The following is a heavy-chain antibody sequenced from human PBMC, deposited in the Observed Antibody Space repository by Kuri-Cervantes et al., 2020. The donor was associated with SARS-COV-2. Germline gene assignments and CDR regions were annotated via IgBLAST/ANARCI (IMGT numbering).Heavy chain of an antibody. CDR3: ARDLRLGKSLDY. Sequence: GGSLRLSCAASGFSFSSYSMNWVRQAPGKGLDWVSYISSSTTTKYYADSVKGRFTISRDNARNSLYLQMNSLRAEDTAIYYCARDLRLGKSLDYWGQGTLVTVSS. CDR2: ISSSTTTK. CDR1: GFSFSSYS. J-gene: IGHJ4*02. D-gene: IGHD7-27*01. V-gene: IGHV3-48*01.